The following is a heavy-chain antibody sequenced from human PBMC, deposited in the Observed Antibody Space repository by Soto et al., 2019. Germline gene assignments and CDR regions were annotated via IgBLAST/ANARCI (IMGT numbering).Heavy chain of an antibody. CDR2: IIPIFGTA. CDR3: ARGTRPYYDSSGSRYYYYYGMDV. D-gene: IGHD3-22*01. J-gene: IGHJ6*02. Sequence: SVKVSCKASGGTFSSYAISWVRQAPGQGLEWMGGIIPIFGTANYAQKFQGRVTITADKSTSTAYMELSSLRSEDTAVYYCARGTRPYYDSSGSRYYYYYGMDVWGQGTRVTVSS. V-gene: IGHV1-69*06. CDR1: GGTFSSYA.